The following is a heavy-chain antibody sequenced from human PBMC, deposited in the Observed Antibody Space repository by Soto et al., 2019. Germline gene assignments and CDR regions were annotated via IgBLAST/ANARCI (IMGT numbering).Heavy chain of an antibody. D-gene: IGHD1-26*01. V-gene: IGHV3-74*03. Sequence: GGSLRLSCAASGFTVSSNYMSWVRQAPGKGLVWVSRIHSDGSSTTYADSVKGRFTISRDNAKNTLYLQMASLRVEDTAVYYCARGDVGAFDLWGQGTMVTVSS. CDR2: IHSDGSST. J-gene: IGHJ3*01. CDR3: ARGDVGAFDL. CDR1: GFTVSSNY.